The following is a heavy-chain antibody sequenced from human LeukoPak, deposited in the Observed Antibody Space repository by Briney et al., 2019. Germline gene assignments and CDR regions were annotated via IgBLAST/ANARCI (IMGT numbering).Heavy chain of an antibody. CDR1: GFTFSSYS. CDR2: ISWNSGSV. CDR3: AKGLGEAAAGTDY. Sequence: GGSLRLSCAASGFTFSSYSMNWVRQAPGKGLEWVSGISWNSGSVGYADSVKGRFTISRDNAKNSLYLQMNSLRAEDTALYYCAKGLGEAAAGTDYWGQGTLVTVSS. D-gene: IGHD6-13*01. V-gene: IGHV3-9*01. J-gene: IGHJ4*02.